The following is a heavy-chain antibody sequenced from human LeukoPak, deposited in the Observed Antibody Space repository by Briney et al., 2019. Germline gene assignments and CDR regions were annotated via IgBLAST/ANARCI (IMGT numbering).Heavy chain of an antibody. CDR1: GFTLNNYW. D-gene: IGHD5-12*01. Sequence: GGSLRLSCAASGFTLNNYWMHWVRQAPGKGLVWVSHINSDGSSTTYADSVKGRFTISRDNAKNTLYLQMNSLRAEDTAVYYCARVHGYVSGAFDYWGQGTLVTVSS. CDR2: INSDGSST. V-gene: IGHV3-74*03. CDR3: ARVHGYVSGAFDY. J-gene: IGHJ4*02.